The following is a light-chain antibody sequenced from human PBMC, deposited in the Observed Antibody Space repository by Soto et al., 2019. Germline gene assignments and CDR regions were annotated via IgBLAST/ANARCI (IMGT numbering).Light chain of an antibody. Sequence: EIVLTQSPGTLSLSPGERATLSCRASQGVTSTYLAWYQQRLGQAPRLLIFGASSRATGIPDRFSGSGSGTDFSLSISRLEPEDFAVYYCQLYGNSPPMYTFGQWTKVEIK. CDR3: QLYGNSPPMYT. CDR2: GAS. CDR1: QGVTSTY. J-gene: IGKJ2*01. V-gene: IGKV3-20*01.